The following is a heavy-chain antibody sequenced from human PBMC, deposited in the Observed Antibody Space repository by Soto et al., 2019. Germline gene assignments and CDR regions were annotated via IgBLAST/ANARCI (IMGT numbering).Heavy chain of an antibody. J-gene: IGHJ5*02. CDR1: GYNFTSYW. V-gene: IGHV5-51*01. D-gene: IGHD3-10*01. CDR3: ARLLGPVRGVIRDGVWFDP. Sequence: PWESLKISGKGSGYNFTSYWIGWVRQMPGKGLEWMGIIYPGDSDTRYSPSFQGQVTISADKSISTAYLQWSSLKASDTAMYYCARLLGPVRGVIRDGVWFDPWGQGTLVTVSS. CDR2: IYPGDSDT.